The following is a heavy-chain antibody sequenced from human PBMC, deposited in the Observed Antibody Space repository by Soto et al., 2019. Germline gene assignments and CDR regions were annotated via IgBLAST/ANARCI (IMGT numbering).Heavy chain of an antibody. CDR3: ARMVRGSNIDYYHYIEV. CDR2: ISANSGDT. V-gene: IGHV1-18*01. D-gene: IGHD3-10*01. Sequence: QVQLVQSGAEVKKPGASVKVSCKASGYSFTSHGISWVRQAPGQGLEWMGWISANSGDTNYAQKLPGRVTVTTDTSTSTAYLELRSLRSEDTAVYYCARMVRGSNIDYYHYIEVWGKGTTVTVSS. J-gene: IGHJ6*03. CDR1: GYSFTSHG.